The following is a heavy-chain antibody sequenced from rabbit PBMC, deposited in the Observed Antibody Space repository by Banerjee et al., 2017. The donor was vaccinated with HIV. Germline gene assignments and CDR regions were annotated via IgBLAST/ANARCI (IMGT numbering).Heavy chain of an antibody. Sequence: QSLQESGGGLFQPGGSLALTCKASGFDISSYWMCWVRQAPGKGLEWIACIYAGASGSAYYASWVNGRFTISKTSSTTVTLQMTSLTAADTATYFCARSDYSSAYNLWGQGTLVTVS. J-gene: IGHJ4*01. CDR2: IYAGASGSA. D-gene: IGHD4-1*01. CDR1: GFDISSYW. CDR3: ARSDYSSAYNL. V-gene: IGHV1S40*01.